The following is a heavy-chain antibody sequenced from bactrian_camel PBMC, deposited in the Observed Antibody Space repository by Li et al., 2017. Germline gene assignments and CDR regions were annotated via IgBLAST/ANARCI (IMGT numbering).Heavy chain of an antibody. Sequence: HVQLVESGGCSVQAGWSLPTSCAASGYTYRPMCMGWFRQAPGKERETVARIYADDGSTFYASSVKGRFTISRDDAKDTLYLQMNNLQTEETAMYYCTTGYGRYGLHGLSDGPRGQGTQVTVS. CDR1: GYTYRPMC. CDR2: IYADDGST. J-gene: IGHJ4*01. V-gene: IGHV3S54*01. D-gene: IGHD3*01. CDR3: TTGYGRYGLHGLSDGP.